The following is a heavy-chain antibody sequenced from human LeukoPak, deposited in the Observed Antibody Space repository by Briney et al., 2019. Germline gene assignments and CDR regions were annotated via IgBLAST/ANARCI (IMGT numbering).Heavy chain of an antibody. CDR1: GGSISSSTYH. D-gene: IGHD2-8*01. CDR3: ARLVNGRPLDL. V-gene: IGHV4-39*01. J-gene: IGHJ4*02. Sequence: SETLSLTCTVSGGSISSSTYHWGWIRQPPGKGLEWIGSFTGNTHSNPSLKSRVTISLDTSKNQFSLKLTSVTPADTAMYYCARLVNGRPLDLSGQGVLVTVSS. CDR2: FTGNT.